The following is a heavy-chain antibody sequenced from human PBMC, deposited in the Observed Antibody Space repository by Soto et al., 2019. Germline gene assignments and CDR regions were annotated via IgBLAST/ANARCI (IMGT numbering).Heavy chain of an antibody. D-gene: IGHD6-6*01. V-gene: IGHV5-51*01. J-gene: IGHJ5*02. Sequence: GESLKISCKGSGYSFTSYWIGWVRQMPGKGLEGMGIIYPGDSDTRYSPSFQGQVTISADKSISTAYLQWSSLKASDTAMYYCARSGGDIAARRFWFDPWGQGTLVTVSS. CDR1: GYSFTSYW. CDR2: IYPGDSDT. CDR3: ARSGGDIAARRFWFDP.